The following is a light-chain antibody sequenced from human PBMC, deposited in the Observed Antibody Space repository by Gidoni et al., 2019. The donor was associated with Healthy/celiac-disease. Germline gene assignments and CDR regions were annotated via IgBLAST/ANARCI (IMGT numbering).Light chain of an antibody. CDR1: QSVSSSY. CDR3: QQYGSSPLFT. V-gene: IGKV3-20*01. J-gene: IGKJ3*01. Sequence: EIVLTQSPGTLSLSPGERATLSCRASQSVSSSYLAWYQQKPGQAPRLLLYGASSRATGIPDRCSGSGSGTDFTLTISRLEPEDVAVYYCQQYGSSPLFTFGPGTKVDIK. CDR2: GAS.